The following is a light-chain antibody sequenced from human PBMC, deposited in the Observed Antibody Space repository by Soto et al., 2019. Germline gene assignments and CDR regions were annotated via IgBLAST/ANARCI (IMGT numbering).Light chain of an antibody. Sequence: EIVMTQSPANLSVSPGERATLSCRASQSVSSNLAWYHQKPGQAPRLLIYGASTRATGIPARFSGSGSGTELIVTISSLQSEDFAVHYCQQYTNWPPITFGHGTRLEIK. J-gene: IGKJ5*01. CDR1: QSVSSN. CDR3: QQYTNWPPIT. CDR2: GAS. V-gene: IGKV3-15*01.